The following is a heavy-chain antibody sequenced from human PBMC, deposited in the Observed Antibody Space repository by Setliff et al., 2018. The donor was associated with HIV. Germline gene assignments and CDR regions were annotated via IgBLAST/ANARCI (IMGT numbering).Heavy chain of an antibody. J-gene: IGHJ4*02. D-gene: IGHD3-10*01. CDR2: IYYTGST. CDR1: GGSISSGDYY. V-gene: IGHV4-31*03. CDR3: ARAPFYYGSGSYQTFDY. Sequence: PSETLSLTCNVSGGSISSGDYYWSWIRQHPRKGLEWIGYIYYTGSTYYNPSLKSRVTISVDTSKNQFSLKLSSVTAADTAVYYCARAPFYYGSGSYQTFDYWGQGTPVTVSS.